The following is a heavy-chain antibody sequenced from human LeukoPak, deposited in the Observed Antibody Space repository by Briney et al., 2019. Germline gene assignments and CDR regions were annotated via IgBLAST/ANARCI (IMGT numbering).Heavy chain of an antibody. Sequence: SETLSLTCAVSGYSITSGYYWAWIRQPPGKGLEWIGSISYSGSTYYNPSLKSRVTISVDTSESQFSLKLSSVTATDTAVYYCAERRFYRPFDYWGQGTLVTVSS. D-gene: IGHD1-1*01. CDR2: ISYSGST. CDR1: GYSITSGYY. V-gene: IGHV4-38-2*01. CDR3: AERRFYRPFDY. J-gene: IGHJ4*02.